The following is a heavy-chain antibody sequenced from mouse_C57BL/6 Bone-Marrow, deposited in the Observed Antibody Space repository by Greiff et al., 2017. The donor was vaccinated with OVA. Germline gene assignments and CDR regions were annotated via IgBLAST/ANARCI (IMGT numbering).Heavy chain of an antibody. CDR1: GFTFSDYG. D-gene: IGHD2-12*01. CDR2: ISSGSSTI. Sequence: EVKLVESGGGLVKPGGSLKLSCAASGFTFSDYGMHWVRQAPETGLEWVAYISSGSSTIYYADTVKGRFTISRDNAKNTLFLQMTSLRSEDTAMYYCARNYYSYFDYWGQGTTLTVSS. V-gene: IGHV5-17*01. J-gene: IGHJ2*01. CDR3: ARNYYSYFDY.